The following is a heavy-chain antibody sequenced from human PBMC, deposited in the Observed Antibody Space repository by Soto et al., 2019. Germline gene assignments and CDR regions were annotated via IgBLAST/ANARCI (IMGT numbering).Heavy chain of an antibody. CDR2: IWNDGSNK. CDR3: ARAREISGYGYYYYGMDV. Sequence: GGSLRLSCAASGFTFSSYGMHWVRQAPGKGLEWVAVIWNDGSNKYYADSVKGRFTISRDNSKNTLYLQMNSLRAEDTAVYYCARAREISGYGYYYYGMDVWGQGTTVTV. D-gene: IGHD3-22*01. CDR1: GFTFSSYG. V-gene: IGHV3-33*01. J-gene: IGHJ6*02.